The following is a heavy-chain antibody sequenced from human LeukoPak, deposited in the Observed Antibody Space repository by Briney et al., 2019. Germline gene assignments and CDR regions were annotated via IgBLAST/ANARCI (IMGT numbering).Heavy chain of an antibody. Sequence: GGSLRLSCAASGFTFSDYYMSWIRQAPGKGLEWVSYISSSGSAIYYADSVKGRFTISRDNAKNSLYLQMNSLRAEDTAVYYCARAMITFGGAPMDVWGQGATVTVSS. V-gene: IGHV3-11*01. CDR1: GFTFSDYY. CDR3: ARAMITFGGAPMDV. J-gene: IGHJ6*02. D-gene: IGHD3-16*01. CDR2: ISSSGSAI.